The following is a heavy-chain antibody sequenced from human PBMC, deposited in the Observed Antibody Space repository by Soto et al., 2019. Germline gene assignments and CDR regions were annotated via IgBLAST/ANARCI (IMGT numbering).Heavy chain of an antibody. J-gene: IGHJ6*02. D-gene: IGHD3-10*01. V-gene: IGHV3-15*07. CDR1: GFTFSNAW. CDR3: TTHLSPITMVRGLKPYYCYYGMDV. CDR2: IKSKTDGGTT. Sequence: EVQLVESGGGLVKPGGSLRLSCAASGFTFSNAWMNWVRQAQGKGLEWVGRIKSKTDGGTTDYAAPVKGRFTISRDDSKNTLYLQMNSLKTEDTAVYYCTTHLSPITMVRGLKPYYCYYGMDVWGQGTTVTVSS.